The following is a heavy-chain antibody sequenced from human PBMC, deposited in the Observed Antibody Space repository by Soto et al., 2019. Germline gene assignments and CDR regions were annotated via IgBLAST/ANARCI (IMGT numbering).Heavy chain of an antibody. D-gene: IGHD5-18*01. V-gene: IGHV2-5*02. Sequence: QITLKESGHTLVKPTQILTLTCTFTGFSLSSQGVGVGWIRQPPGKALEWLALVYWDEDIWYSPSLKSRLTITKDTSKNQVVLTTTNMDPVDTATYYCAHRPYGYKYYFNYWGQGTLVTVSS. CDR3: AHRPYGYKYYFNY. CDR1: GFSLSSQGVG. CDR2: VYWDEDI. J-gene: IGHJ4*02.